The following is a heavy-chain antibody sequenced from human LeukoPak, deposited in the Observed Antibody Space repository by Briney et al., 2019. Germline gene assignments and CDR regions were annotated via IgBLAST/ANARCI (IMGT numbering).Heavy chain of an antibody. D-gene: IGHD7-27*01. CDR3: ATSLGPLTEY. J-gene: IGHJ4*02. Sequence: GGSLRLSCAASGFAFSSNWMHWVRQTPGKGQVWVSRINSGGSGTSYAASVEGRFTISRDNVKNTLYLQMDSLRAEDTAVYYCATSLGPLTEYWGQGILVTVSS. V-gene: IGHV3-74*01. CDR2: INSGGSGT. CDR1: GFAFSSNW.